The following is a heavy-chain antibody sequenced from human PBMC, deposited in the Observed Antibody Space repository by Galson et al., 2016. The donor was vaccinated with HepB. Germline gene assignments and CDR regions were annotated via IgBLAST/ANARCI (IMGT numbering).Heavy chain of an antibody. D-gene: IGHD2-21*01. CDR2: IGDRDDRT. CDR1: GFTFSKAW. CDR3: ANDWTTAGAYHYVGY. J-gene: IGHJ4*02. Sequence: SLRLSCAASGFTFSKAWMHWVRQAPGKGLEWVSAIGDRDDRTFYADSVKGRFTISRDNSKNTLYLLMNSLRAEDTAVYYCANDWTTAGAYHYVGYWGQGTLVTVSS. V-gene: IGHV3-23*01.